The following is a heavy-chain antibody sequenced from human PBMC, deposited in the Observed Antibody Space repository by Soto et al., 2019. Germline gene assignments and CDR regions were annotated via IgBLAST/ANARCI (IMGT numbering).Heavy chain of an antibody. D-gene: IGHD3-16*02. CDR2: IKSKTDGGTT. CDR3: LGDYVWGSYRSGYFQH. V-gene: IGHV3-15*07. CDR1: GFTFSNAW. J-gene: IGHJ1*01. Sequence: EVQLVESGGGLVKPGGSLRLSCAASGFTFSNAWMNWVRQAPGKGLEWVDRIKSKTDGGTTDYAAPVKGRFTISRDDSKNTLYLQMNSLKTEDTAVYYCLGDYVWGSYRSGYFQHWGQGTLVTVSS.